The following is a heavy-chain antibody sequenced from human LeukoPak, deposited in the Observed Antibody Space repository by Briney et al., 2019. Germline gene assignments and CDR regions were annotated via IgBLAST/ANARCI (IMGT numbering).Heavy chain of an antibody. V-gene: IGHV4-34*01. CDR3: ARDEVKVGATHDY. CDR1: GGSFSGYY. Sequence: PSETLSLTCAVYGGSFSGYYWSWIRQPPGKGLEWIGEINHSGSTNYNPSLKSRVTISIDTSKNQVSLHLSSVTAADTAVYYCARDEVKVGATHDYWGQGTLVTVSS. CDR2: INHSGST. D-gene: IGHD1-26*01. J-gene: IGHJ4*02.